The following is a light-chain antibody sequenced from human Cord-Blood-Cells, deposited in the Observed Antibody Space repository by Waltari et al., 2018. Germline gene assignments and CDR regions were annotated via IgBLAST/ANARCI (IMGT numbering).Light chain of an antibody. J-gene: IGLJ1*01. V-gene: IGLV2-23*01. CDR3: CSYAGSSTYV. Sequence: QSALTQPASLSGSPGQSITISCTGTSSDVGSYNLVSWYQQHPGKAPKLMIYEGSKRPSGVPNRFSGSKAGNTASLTSSGLQAEDEADYYCCSYAGSSTYVFGSGTKVTVL. CDR2: EGS. CDR1: SSDVGSYNL.